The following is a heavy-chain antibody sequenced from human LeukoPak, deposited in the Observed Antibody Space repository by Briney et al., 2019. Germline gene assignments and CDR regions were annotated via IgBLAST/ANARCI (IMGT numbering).Heavy chain of an antibody. CDR3: ARGSAGSGSYYLLDY. CDR1: GGSTSSNY. CDR2: MYFSGST. Sequence: PSETLSLTCTVPGGSTSSNYWSWIRQPPGKGLEWIGFMYFSGSTNYNPSLKSRVTISVDTSKNQFSLKLSSVTAADTAVYYCARGSAGSGSYYLLDYWGQGTLVTVSS. D-gene: IGHD3-10*01. J-gene: IGHJ4*02. V-gene: IGHV4-59*01.